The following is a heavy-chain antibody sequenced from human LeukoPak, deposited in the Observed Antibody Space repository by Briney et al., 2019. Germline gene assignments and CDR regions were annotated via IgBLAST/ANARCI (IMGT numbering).Heavy chain of an antibody. V-gene: IGHV3-21*01. Sequence: GGSLRLSCAASGFTFSSYSMNWVRQDPGKGLEWVSSISSSSSYIYYADSVKGRFTISRDNAKNSLYLQMNSLRAEDTAVYYCARDRNWNLGDAFDIWGQGTMVTVSS. CDR1: GFTFSSYS. CDR2: ISSSSSYI. CDR3: ARDRNWNLGDAFDI. J-gene: IGHJ3*02. D-gene: IGHD1-1*01.